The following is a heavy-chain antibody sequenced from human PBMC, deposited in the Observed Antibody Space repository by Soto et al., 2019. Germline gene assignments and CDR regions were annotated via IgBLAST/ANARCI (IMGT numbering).Heavy chain of an antibody. Sequence: QVQLVESGGGVVQPGRSLRLSCAASGFTFSSYAMHWVRQAPGKGLEWVAVISYDGSNKYYADSVKGRFTISRDNSKNTLYLQMNSLRAEDTAVYYCARDPPHHPIVVVPAAHEDNWFDPWGQGTLVTVSS. D-gene: IGHD2-2*01. CDR3: ARDPPHHPIVVVPAAHEDNWFDP. J-gene: IGHJ5*02. CDR2: ISYDGSNK. V-gene: IGHV3-30-3*01. CDR1: GFTFSSYA.